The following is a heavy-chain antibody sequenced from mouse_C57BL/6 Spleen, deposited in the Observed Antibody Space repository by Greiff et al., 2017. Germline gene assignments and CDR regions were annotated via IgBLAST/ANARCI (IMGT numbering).Heavy chain of an antibody. J-gene: IGHJ3*01. CDR2: IYPGDGDT. Sequence: VQGVESGAELVKPGASVKISCKASGYAFSSYWMNWVKQRPGKGLEWIGQIYPGDGDTNYNGKFKGKATLTADKSSSTAYMQLSSLTSEDSAVYFCARSYYYYGRGLAYWGQGTLVTVSA. D-gene: IGHD1-1*01. CDR3: ARSYYYYGRGLAY. CDR1: GYAFSSYW. V-gene: IGHV1-80*01.